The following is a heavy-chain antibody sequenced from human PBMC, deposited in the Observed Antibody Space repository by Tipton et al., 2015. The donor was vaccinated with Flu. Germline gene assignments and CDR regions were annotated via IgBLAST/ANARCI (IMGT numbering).Heavy chain of an antibody. V-gene: IGHV4-38-2*02. D-gene: IGHD6-19*01. J-gene: IGHJ2*01. CDR2: IYHSGTT. CDR1: YSSISSGYY. CDR3: ARDPYSSGWDGYFDL. Sequence: TLSLTCAVSYSSISSGYYWGWIRQPPGKGLEWIGTIYHSGTTYYNPSLKSRVTVSLDSSKNQFSLRLSSVTAADTAVYYCARDPYSSGWDGYFDLWGRGTLVTVSS.